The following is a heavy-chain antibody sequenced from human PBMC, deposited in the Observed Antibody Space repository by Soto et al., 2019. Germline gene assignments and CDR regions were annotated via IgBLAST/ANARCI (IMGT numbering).Heavy chain of an antibody. V-gene: IGHV3-33*01. CDR2: IWYDGSNK. J-gene: IGHJ4*02. Sequence: QVQLVESGGGVVQPGRSLRLSCAASGFTFSSYGMHWVRQAPGKGLEWVAVIWYDGSNKYYADSVKGRFTISRDNSKNTLYLQMNSLRDEDTAVYYCARCVASLDYWGQGTLVTVSS. D-gene: IGHD2-15*01. CDR1: GFTFSSYG. CDR3: ARCVASLDY.